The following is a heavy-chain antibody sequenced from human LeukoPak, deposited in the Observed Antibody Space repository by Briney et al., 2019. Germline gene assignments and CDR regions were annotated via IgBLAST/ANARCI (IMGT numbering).Heavy chain of an antibody. Sequence: ASETLSLTCTVSGGSVSSGSYYWSWIRQPPGKGLEWIGYIYYSGSTNYNPSLKSRATISVDTSKNQFSLKLSSVTAADTAVYCCARGDIVATHFDYWGQGTLVTVSS. V-gene: IGHV4-61*01. CDR3: ARGDIVATHFDY. J-gene: IGHJ4*02. D-gene: IGHD5-12*01. CDR1: GGSVSSGSYY. CDR2: IYYSGST.